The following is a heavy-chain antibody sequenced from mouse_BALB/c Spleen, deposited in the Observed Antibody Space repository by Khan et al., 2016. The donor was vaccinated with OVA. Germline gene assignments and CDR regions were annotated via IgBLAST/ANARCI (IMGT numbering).Heavy chain of an antibody. D-gene: IGHD2-2*01. CDR3: TRSYGSFYFDY. J-gene: IGHJ2*01. CDR2: FYPGSSDT. V-gene: IGHV1-5*01. Sequence: VQLKESGTVPARPGASVKMSCKASGYSFTSYWMLWVTQRPGQGLEWIGAFYPGSSDTRYNQMFKDRAKLTAVTSASTVYMELSSLTNEDSAVYYCTRSYGSFYFDYWGQGTTLTVSS. CDR1: GYSFTSYW.